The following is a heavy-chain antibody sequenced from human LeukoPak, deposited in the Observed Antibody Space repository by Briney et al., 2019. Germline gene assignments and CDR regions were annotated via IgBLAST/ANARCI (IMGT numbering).Heavy chain of an antibody. J-gene: IGHJ3*02. Sequence: ETPTRTCTVSGGSISSYYWSWIRQPPGKGLEWIGYIYYSGSTNYNPSLKSRVTISVDTSKNQFSLKLSSVTAADTAVYYCARVGSGRDGYKGAFVICGQRTIVTVSS. V-gene: IGHV4-59*01. D-gene: IGHD5-24*01. CDR2: IYYSGST. CDR3: ARVGSGRDGYKGAFVI. CDR1: GGSISSYY.